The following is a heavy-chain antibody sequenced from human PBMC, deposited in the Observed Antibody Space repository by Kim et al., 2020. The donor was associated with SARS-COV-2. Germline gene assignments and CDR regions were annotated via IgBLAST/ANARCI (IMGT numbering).Heavy chain of an antibody. CDR2: ISRTGENT. V-gene: IGHV3-23*01. Sequence: GGSLRLSCAASGFTFTNFAMSWVRQAPGQGLEWVSGISRTGENTLYADSVNGRFTISRDNSKNTLYLQMNSLRAEDTAVYYCVTSPTDSYNSDRNGFATFQHWGRGTLVTVSS. CDR1: GFTFTNFA. D-gene: IGHD2-8*01. CDR3: VTSPTDSYNSDRNGFATFQH. J-gene: IGHJ1*01.